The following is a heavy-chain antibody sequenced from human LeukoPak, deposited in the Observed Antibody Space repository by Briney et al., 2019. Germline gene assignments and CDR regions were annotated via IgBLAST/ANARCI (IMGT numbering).Heavy chain of an antibody. CDR2: INSDGSST. CDR3: ARQALEYSSSTPPDY. J-gene: IGHJ4*02. V-gene: IGHV3-74*01. CDR1: GFTFSSYW. Sequence: GGSLRLSCAASGFTFSSYWMHWVRQAPGKGLVWVSRINSDGSSTSYADSVKGRFTISRDNSKNTLYLQMGSLRAEDMAVYYCARQALEYSSSTPPDYWGQGTLVNVSS. D-gene: IGHD6-6*01.